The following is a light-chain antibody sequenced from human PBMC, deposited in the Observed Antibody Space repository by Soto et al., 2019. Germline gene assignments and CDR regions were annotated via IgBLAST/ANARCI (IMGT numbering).Light chain of an antibody. CDR2: DAS. CDR1: QNIENNY. J-gene: IGKJ4*01. V-gene: IGKV3-20*01. CDR3: QQCSSSPLT. Sequence: EIVLTQAPGTLSLSPGERATLSCRASQNIENNYLAWYQQKPGQAPRLLIDDASGRATGVPDRFSGSGSGTDFTLTISRLEPEDFAVYFCQQCSSSPLTFGGGTKLELK.